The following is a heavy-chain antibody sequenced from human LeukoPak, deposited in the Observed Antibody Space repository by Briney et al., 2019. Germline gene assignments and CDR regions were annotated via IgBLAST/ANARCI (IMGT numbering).Heavy chain of an antibody. Sequence: PGGCLRLSCAASGYTFSSYAMSWVRQAPGKGLEWVSGISGRDASSGSDASTDYADSVKGRFTISRDNPKNTVYLQMNSLRVEDTAVYYCAKDRLRWLRGPDDYMDVWGKGTTVTVSS. CDR2: ISGRDASSGSDAST. CDR3: AKDRLRWLRGPDDYMDV. CDR1: GYTFSSYA. D-gene: IGHD4-17*01. V-gene: IGHV3-21*04. J-gene: IGHJ6*03.